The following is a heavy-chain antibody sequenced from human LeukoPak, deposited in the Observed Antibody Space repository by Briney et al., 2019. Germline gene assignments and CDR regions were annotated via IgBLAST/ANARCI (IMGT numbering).Heavy chain of an antibody. J-gene: IGHJ4*02. CDR1: GGSISSYY. D-gene: IGHD1-26*01. V-gene: IGHV4-59*01. Sequence: PSETLSLTCTVSGGSISSYYWSWIRQPPGKGLEWIGYIYYSGSTNYNPSLKSRVTISVDTSKNQFSLKLSSVTAADTAVYYCARDHRGSYAFDYWGQGTLVTVSS. CDR2: IYYSGST. CDR3: ARDHRGSYAFDY.